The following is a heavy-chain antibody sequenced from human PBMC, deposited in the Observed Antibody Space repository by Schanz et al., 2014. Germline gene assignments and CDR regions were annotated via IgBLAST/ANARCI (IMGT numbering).Heavy chain of an antibody. Sequence: QGQLVESGGGVVQPGRSLRLSCAASGFTFSSYAMHWVRQAPGKGLEWVAFISYDGSNKYYADSVKGRFTVSRDNAKNTLYLQMNSLSAEDTAVYYCAKVAPAATYLDSWGLGTLVTVSS. CDR3: AKVAPAATYLDS. CDR1: GFTFSSYA. D-gene: IGHD2-2*01. J-gene: IGHJ4*02. V-gene: IGHV3-30-3*01. CDR2: ISYDGSNK.